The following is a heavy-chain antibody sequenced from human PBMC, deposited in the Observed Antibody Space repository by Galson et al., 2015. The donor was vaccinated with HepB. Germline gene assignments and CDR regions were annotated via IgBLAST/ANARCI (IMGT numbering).Heavy chain of an antibody. V-gene: IGHV3-64*01. Sequence: SLRLSCAASGFTFSSYAMHWVRQAPGKGLEYVSAISSNGGSTYYANSVKGRFTISRDNSKNTLYLQMGSLRAEDMAVYYCARDSCSSTSCPNPTNYWYFDLWGRGTLVTVSS. CDR1: GFTFSSYA. CDR2: ISSNGGST. CDR3: ARDSCSSTSCPNPTNYWYFDL. D-gene: IGHD2-2*01. J-gene: IGHJ2*01.